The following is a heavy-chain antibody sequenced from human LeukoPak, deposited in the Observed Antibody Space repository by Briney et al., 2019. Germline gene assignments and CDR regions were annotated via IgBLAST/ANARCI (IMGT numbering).Heavy chain of an antibody. V-gene: IGHV1-2*02. Sequence: VASVTVSCKASGYTFTDYYFHWVRQAPGQGLEWMGWINPNSGGTVYAQNFQGRVTMTRDTSISIVYMELTSLRPDDTAVYYSASSGSSIQFDPWGQGTLVTVSS. J-gene: IGHJ5*02. CDR2: INPNSGGT. CDR1: GYTFTDYY. D-gene: IGHD1-26*01. CDR3: ASSGSSIQFDP.